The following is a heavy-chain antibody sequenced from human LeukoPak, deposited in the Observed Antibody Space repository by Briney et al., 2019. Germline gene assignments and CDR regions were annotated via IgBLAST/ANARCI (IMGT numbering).Heavy chain of an antibody. CDR3: AKLGLGYCSSTSCYTDENDY. J-gene: IGHJ4*02. V-gene: IGHV3-23*01. Sequence: GGSLRLSCAASGFTFSSYAMSWVRQAPGKGLEWVSAISGSGGSTYYADSVKGRFTISRDNSKNTLYLQMNSLRAEDTAVYYCAKLGLGYCSSTSCYTDENDYWGQGTLVTVSS. D-gene: IGHD2-2*02. CDR1: GFTFSSYA. CDR2: ISGSGGST.